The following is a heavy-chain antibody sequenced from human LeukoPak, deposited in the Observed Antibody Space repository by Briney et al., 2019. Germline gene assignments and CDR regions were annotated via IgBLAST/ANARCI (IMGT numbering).Heavy chain of an antibody. CDR2: ISYDGSNK. CDR1: GFTFSSYG. V-gene: IGHV3-30*18. CDR3: AKSGSDGELPGDY. J-gene: IGHJ4*02. D-gene: IGHD1-26*01. Sequence: GGSLRLSCAASGFTFSSYGMHWVRQAPGKGLEWVAVISYDGSNKYYADSVKGRFTISRDNSKNTLYLQMNSLRAEDTAVYYCAKSGSDGELPGDYWGQGTLVTVSS.